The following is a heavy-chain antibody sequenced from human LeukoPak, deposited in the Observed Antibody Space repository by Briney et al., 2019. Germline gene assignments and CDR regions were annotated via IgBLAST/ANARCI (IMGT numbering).Heavy chain of an antibody. D-gene: IGHD3-22*01. J-gene: IGHJ4*02. CDR2: IYTGGST. Sequence: GGSLRLSCAVSGFTVSSSYMTWVRQAPGKGLEWVSTIYTGGSTYYADSVKDRFTISRDDSKSTLYLQMNSLRAENTAVYSCARGLGSGYYNDWGQGTLVTVSS. CDR1: GFTVSSSY. CDR3: ARGLGSGYYND. V-gene: IGHV3-66*01.